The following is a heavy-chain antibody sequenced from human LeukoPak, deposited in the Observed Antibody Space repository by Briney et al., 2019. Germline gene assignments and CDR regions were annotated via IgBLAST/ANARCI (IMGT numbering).Heavy chain of an antibody. J-gene: IGHJ4*02. V-gene: IGHV5-10-1*01. CDR2: IDPSDSYT. D-gene: IGHD3-22*01. Sequence: GESLKISCKGSGYSFTSYWISWVRQMPGKGLEWMGRIDPSDSYTNYSPSFQGHVTISADKSISTAYLQWSSLKASDTAMYYRASNPYYYDSSGYLGYWGQGTLVTVSS. CDR3: ASNPYYYDSSGYLGY. CDR1: GYSFTSYW.